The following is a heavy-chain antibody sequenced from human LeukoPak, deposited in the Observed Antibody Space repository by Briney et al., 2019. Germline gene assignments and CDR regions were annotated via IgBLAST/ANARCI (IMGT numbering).Heavy chain of an antibody. CDR1: GFTFSSYA. J-gene: IGHJ6*02. Sequence: GGSLRLSCAASGFTFSSYAMHWVRQAPGKGLEWVAVISYDGSNKYYADSVKGRFTISRDNSKNTLYLQMNSLRAEDTAVYYCARDQGGVIQLLFLSGYGMDVWGQGTTVTVSS. CDR3: ARDQGGVIQLLFLSGYGMDV. CDR2: ISYDGSNK. V-gene: IGHV3-30*04. D-gene: IGHD2-2*01.